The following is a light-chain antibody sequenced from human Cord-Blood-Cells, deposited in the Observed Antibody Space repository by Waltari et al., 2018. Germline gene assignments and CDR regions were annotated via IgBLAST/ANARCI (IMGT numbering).Light chain of an antibody. CDR2: EVS. CDR3: SSYAGSNNYV. CDR1: SSDVGGYTY. V-gene: IGLV2-8*01. Sequence: QPALTQPPSASGSPGQSVTISCTGTSSDVGGYTYVSWYQQPPGKAPKLMIYEVSKRPSGVPDRFSGSKSGNTASLTVSGLQAEDEADYYCSSYAGSNNYVFGTGTKVTVL. J-gene: IGLJ1*01.